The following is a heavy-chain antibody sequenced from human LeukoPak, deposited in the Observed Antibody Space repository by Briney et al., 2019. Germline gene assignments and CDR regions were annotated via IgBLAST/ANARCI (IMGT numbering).Heavy chain of an antibody. J-gene: IGHJ5*02. CDR2: IIPIFGTT. CDR1: GGTFRSYA. CDR3: ARDNSVRDEAWWFNP. D-gene: IGHD5-24*01. V-gene: IGHV1-69*05. Sequence: SVKVSCKASGGTFRSYAISWVRQAPGQGLEWMGGIIPIFGTTNYAQKFQGRVTLTRDMSTSTDYLELSSLRSEDTAVYYCARDNSVRDEAWWFNPWGQGTLVTVSS.